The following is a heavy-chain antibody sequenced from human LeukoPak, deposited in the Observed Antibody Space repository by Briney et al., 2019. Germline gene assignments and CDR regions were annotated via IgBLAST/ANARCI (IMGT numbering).Heavy chain of an antibody. V-gene: IGHV1-69*05. D-gene: IGHD2-8*01. CDR1: GGTFSSYA. CDR2: IIPIFGTA. J-gene: IGHJ3*02. CDR3: ARMVAPPNDAFDI. Sequence: SVKVSCKASGGTFSSYAISWVRQAPGQGLEWMGGIIPIFGTANYAQKFQGRVTITTDESTSTAYMELSSPRSEDTAVYYCARMVAPPNDAFDIWGQGTMVTVSS.